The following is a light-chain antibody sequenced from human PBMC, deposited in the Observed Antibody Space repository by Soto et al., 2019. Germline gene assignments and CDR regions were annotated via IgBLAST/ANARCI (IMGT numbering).Light chain of an antibody. V-gene: IGLV2-14*01. CDR1: ISDVGAYNY. CDR2: AVS. CDR3: SSYTSGTTPYV. J-gene: IGLJ1*01. Sequence: QSVLTQPASVSGSPGQSITISCTGTISDVGAYNYVSWYQHHPGKAPKLMIFAVSNRPSGISNRFSGSKSGNTASLTIPGLQAEDDADYYCSSYTSGTTPYVFGTGTKVTVL.